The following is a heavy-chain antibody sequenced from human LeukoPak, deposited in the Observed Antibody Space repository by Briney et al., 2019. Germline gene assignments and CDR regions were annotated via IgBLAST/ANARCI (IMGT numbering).Heavy chain of an antibody. CDR3: ARAKYYDILTGYTNFDY. Sequence: PSETLSLTCTVSGGSISSGGYYWSWIRQHPGKGLEWIGYIYYSGSTYYNPSLKSRVTISVDTSKNQFSRKLSSVTAADTAVYYCARAKYYDILTGYTNFDYWGQGTLVTVSS. CDR1: GGSISSGGYY. V-gene: IGHV4-31*03. D-gene: IGHD3-9*01. J-gene: IGHJ4*02. CDR2: IYYSGST.